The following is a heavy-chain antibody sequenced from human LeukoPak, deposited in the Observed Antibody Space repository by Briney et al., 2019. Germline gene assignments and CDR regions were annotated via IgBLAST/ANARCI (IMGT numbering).Heavy chain of an antibody. Sequence: GGSLRLSCAASGFTFSTYWMNWFRQTPGKGLEWVAKIKADGGEKDHVASVKGRFTISRDNSKNTLYLQMNSLRAEDTAVYYCARDNYDSSGYYPFDYWGQGTLVIVSS. CDR3: ARDNYDSSGYYPFDY. V-gene: IGHV3-7*03. CDR2: IKADGGEK. J-gene: IGHJ4*02. D-gene: IGHD3-22*01. CDR1: GFTFSTYW.